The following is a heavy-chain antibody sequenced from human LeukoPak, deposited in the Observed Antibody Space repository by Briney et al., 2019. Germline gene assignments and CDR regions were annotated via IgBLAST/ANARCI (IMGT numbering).Heavy chain of an antibody. D-gene: IGHD6-13*01. CDR1: GSIFTSYW. J-gene: IGHJ3*02. V-gene: IGHV5-51*01. CDR2: IYPGDSDT. CDR3: AMSGYSSSWYVAFDI. Sequence: GESLQISCQGSGSIFTSYWIGWVRQLPGKGLEWMGIIYPGDSDTRYSPSFQGQVTISADKSISTAYLQWSSLKASDTAMYYCAMSGYSSSWYVAFDIWGQGTMVTVSS.